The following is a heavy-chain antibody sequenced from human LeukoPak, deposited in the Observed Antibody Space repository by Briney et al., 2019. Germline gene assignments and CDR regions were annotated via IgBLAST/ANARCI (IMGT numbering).Heavy chain of an antibody. J-gene: IGHJ4*02. CDR1: GFTFSSYA. D-gene: IGHD6-19*01. Sequence: GGSLRLSCAASGFTFSSYAMHWVRQAPGKGLEWVAVISYDGSNKYYADSVKGRFTISRDNSKNTLYLQMNSLRAEDTAVYYCARDLDSGWYYFDYWGQGTLVTVSS. V-gene: IGHV3-30*04. CDR3: ARDLDSGWYYFDY. CDR2: ISYDGSNK.